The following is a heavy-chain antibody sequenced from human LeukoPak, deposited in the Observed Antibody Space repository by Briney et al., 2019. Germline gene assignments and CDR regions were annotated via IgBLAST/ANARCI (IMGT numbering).Heavy chain of an antibody. V-gene: IGHV1-2*02. CDR2: INPNSGGT. J-gene: IGHJ6*03. D-gene: IGHD5-18*01. Sequence: GASVKVSCKASGYTFTGYYIHWVRQAPGQGLEWMGWINPNSGGTNYAQKFQGRVTMTRDTSISTAHMELSRLRSDDTAVYYCARVWIHDAYYYMDVWGKGTTVTISS. CDR3: ARVWIHDAYYYMDV. CDR1: GYTFTGYY.